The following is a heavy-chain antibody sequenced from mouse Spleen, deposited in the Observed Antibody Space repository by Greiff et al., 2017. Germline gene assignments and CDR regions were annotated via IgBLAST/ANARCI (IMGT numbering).Heavy chain of an antibody. D-gene: IGHD2-5*01. Sequence: EVKLVESGGGLVKPGGSLKLSCAASGFTFSDYGMHWVRQAPEKGLEWVAYISSGSSTIYYADTVKGRFTISRDNAKNTLFLQMTSLRSEDTAMYYCARGSGSNYVYAMDYWGQGTSVTVSS. CDR2: ISSGSSTI. CDR1: GFTFSDYG. J-gene: IGHJ4*01. V-gene: IGHV5-17*01. CDR3: ARGSGSNYVYAMDY.